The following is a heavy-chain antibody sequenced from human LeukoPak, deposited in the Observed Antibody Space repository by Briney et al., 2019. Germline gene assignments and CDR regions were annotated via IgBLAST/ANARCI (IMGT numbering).Heavy chain of an antibody. CDR2: ISAYNGNT. J-gene: IGHJ3*02. D-gene: IGHD2-21*02. CDR3: ARGEGEHIVVVTAVAFDI. Sequence: ASVKVSCKASGYTFTSYGISWVRQAPGQGLEWMGWISAYNGNTNYAQKLQGRVTMTTDTSTSTAYMELRSLRSDDTAVYYCARGEGEHIVVVTAVAFDIWGQGTMVTVSS. CDR1: GYTFTSYG. V-gene: IGHV1-18*01.